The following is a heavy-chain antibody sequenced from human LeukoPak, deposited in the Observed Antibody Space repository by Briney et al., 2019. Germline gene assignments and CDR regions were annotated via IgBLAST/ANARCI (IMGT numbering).Heavy chain of an antibody. V-gene: IGHV4-59*08. CDR2: ISYSGSP. J-gene: IGHJ4*02. D-gene: IGHD3-9*01. Sequence: SETLSLTCTVAGGSIRTYYWSWLRQPPGKGLEWIGYISYSGSPNYNPSLKSRLTMSVDTSKNQFSLNLSSVTAADTAVYYCARHVLRYFDWLSPFDYWGQGTLVTVSS. CDR3: ARHVLRYFDWLSPFDY. CDR1: GGSIRTYY.